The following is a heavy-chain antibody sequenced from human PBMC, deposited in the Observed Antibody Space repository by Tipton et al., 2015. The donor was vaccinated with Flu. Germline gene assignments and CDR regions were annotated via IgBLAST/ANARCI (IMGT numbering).Heavy chain of an antibody. D-gene: IGHD3-22*01. CDR1: GGSFSGYY. V-gene: IGHV4-34*01. CDR2: INHSGST. CDR3: ARGHPTWYYYDSSGYYY. Sequence: GLVKPSETLSLTCAVYGGSFSGYYWSWIRQPPGKGLEWIGEINHSGSTNYNPSLKSRVTISVDTSKNQFSLKLSSVTAADTAVYYCARGHPTWYYYDSSGYYYWGQGTLVTVSS. J-gene: IGHJ4*02.